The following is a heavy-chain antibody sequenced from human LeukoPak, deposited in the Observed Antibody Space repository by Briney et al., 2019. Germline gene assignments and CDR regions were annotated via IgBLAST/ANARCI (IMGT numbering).Heavy chain of an antibody. CDR2: MNPNSGNT. V-gene: IGHV1-8*01. Sequence: ASVKVSCKASGYTFTSYDINWVRQATGQGHEWMGWMNPNSGNTGYAQKFQGRVTITTDEYTSTAYMELSSLRSEDTAVYYCARGRTDYDFWSGPLYYFDYWGQGTLVTVSS. J-gene: IGHJ4*02. CDR1: GYTFTSYD. CDR3: ARGRTDYDFWSGPLYYFDY. D-gene: IGHD3-3*01.